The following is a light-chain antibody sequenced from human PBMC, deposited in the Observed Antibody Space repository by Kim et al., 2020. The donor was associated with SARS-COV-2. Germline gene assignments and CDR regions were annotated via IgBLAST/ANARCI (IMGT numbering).Light chain of an antibody. CDR2: AAS. CDR1: QSISNY. V-gene: IGKV1-39*01. Sequence: IQMTQSPSSLSASVGDRVTITCRASQSISNYLNWYQQKPGKAPKVLIYAASILQSGVPSRFSGSGSGTYFTLTISSLQPEDFATYYCQQSYSNPSEYTFGQGTKLEI. J-gene: IGKJ2*01. CDR3: QQSYSNPSEYT.